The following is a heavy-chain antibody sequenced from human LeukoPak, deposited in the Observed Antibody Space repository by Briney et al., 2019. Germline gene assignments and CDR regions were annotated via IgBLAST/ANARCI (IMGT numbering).Heavy chain of an antibody. Sequence: PSETLSLTCTVSGGSISSYYWSWIRQPPGKGLEWIGYIYYSGSTNYNPSLKSRVTISVDTSKNQFSLKLSSVTAADTAVYYCARDRDSSGYYDYWGQGTPVTVSS. CDR2: IYYSGST. CDR1: GGSISSYY. V-gene: IGHV4-59*01. D-gene: IGHD3-22*01. CDR3: ARDRDSSGYYDY. J-gene: IGHJ4*02.